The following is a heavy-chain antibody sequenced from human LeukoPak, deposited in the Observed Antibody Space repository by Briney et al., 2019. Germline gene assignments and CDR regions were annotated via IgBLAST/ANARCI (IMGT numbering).Heavy chain of an antibody. D-gene: IGHD3-3*01. J-gene: IGHJ6*03. V-gene: IGHV3-7*01. CDR1: GFTFSDSY. Sequence: PGGSLRLSCAASGFTFSDSYMTWIRQAPGKGLEWVANIKQDGSEKYYVDSVKGRFTISRDNAKNSLYLQMNSLRAEDTAVHYCARRGGPVWSPFMDVWGKGTTVTVSS. CDR3: ARRGGPVWSPFMDV. CDR2: IKQDGSEK.